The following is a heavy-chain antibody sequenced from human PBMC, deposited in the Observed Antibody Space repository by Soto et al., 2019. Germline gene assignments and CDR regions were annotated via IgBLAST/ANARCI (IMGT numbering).Heavy chain of an antibody. D-gene: IGHD4-17*01. CDR3: ARDRGLREYYFDY. J-gene: IGHJ4*02. CDR1: GFTFSSYS. CDR2: ISSSSSYI. Sequence: EVQLVESGGGLVKPGGSLRLSCAASGFTFSSYSMNWVRQAPGKGLEWVSSISSSSSYIYYADSVKGRFTISRDNAKNSLYLQMNSQRAEVTAVYYCARDRGLREYYFDYWGQGTLVTVSS. V-gene: IGHV3-21*01.